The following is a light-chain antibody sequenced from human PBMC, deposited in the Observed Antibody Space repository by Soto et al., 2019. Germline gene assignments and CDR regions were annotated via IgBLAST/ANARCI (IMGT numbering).Light chain of an antibody. Sequence: QSALTQPASVSGSPGQSITISCTGTSSDVGGYNFVSWYQHHPGKAPKLMIYDVLNRPSGVSDRFSGSKSGNTASLTISGLQAEDEADYYCSSYSSSTTHVVFGGGTKLTVL. CDR3: SSYSSSTTHVV. CDR2: DVL. CDR1: SSDVGGYNF. J-gene: IGLJ2*01. V-gene: IGLV2-14*03.